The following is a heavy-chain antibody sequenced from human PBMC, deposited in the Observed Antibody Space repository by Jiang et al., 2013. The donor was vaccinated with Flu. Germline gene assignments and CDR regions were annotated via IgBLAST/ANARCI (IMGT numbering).Heavy chain of an antibody. V-gene: IGHV3-33*01. J-gene: IGHJ4*02. D-gene: IGHD5-18*01. Sequence: VIWSDGSNKYYADSVKGRFTISRDNSENTLYLQMNSLRAEDTALYYCARVKYGFSYGGYFDYWGQGTLVTVSS. CDR3: ARVKYGFSYGGYFDY. CDR2: IWSDGSNK.